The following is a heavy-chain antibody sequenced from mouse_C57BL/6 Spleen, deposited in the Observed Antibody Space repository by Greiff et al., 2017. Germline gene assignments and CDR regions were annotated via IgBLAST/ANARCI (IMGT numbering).Heavy chain of an antibody. J-gene: IGHJ2*01. CDR1: GYTFTNYW. CDR2: IYPGGGYT. CDR3: ARSGYYGSSNYFDY. Sequence: VMLVESGAELVRPGTSVKMSCKASGYTFTNYWIGWAKQRPGHGLEWIGDIYPGGGYTNYNEKFKGKATLTADKSSSTAYMQFSSLTSEDSAIYYCARSGYYGSSNYFDYWGQGTTLTVSS. D-gene: IGHD1-1*01. V-gene: IGHV1-63*01.